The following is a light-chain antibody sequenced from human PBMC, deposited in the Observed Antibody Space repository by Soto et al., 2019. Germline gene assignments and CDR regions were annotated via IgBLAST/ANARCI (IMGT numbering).Light chain of an antibody. CDR1: TSNIESNY. J-gene: IGLJ2*01. CDR3: AAWDASLSGVV. V-gene: IGLV1-47*01. Sequence: QSVLTQPPSASGTPGQRVTISCSGSTSNIESNYVYWYQQLPGTAPKLLIYRNSNRPSGVPDRFSGSKSGTSGSLVISGLRSEDEADYYCAAWDASLSGVVFGGGTKLTVL. CDR2: RNS.